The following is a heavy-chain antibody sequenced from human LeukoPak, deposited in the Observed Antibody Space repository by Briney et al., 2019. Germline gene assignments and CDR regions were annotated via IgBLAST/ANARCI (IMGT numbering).Heavy chain of an antibody. CDR3: ARGTMVYYYYYMDV. J-gene: IGHJ6*03. D-gene: IGHD4/OR15-4a*01. CDR1: GGSFSGYY. CDR2: INHSGST. Sequence: PSETLSLTCAVYGGSFSGYYWSWIRQPPGKGLEWIGEINHSGSTNYNPSLKSRVTISVDTSKNQFSLKLSSVTAADTAVYYCARGTMVYYYYYMDVWGKGTTVTVSS. V-gene: IGHV4-34*01.